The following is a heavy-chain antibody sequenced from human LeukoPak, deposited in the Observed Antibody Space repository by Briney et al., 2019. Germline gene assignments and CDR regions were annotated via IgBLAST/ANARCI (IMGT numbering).Heavy chain of an antibody. V-gene: IGHV4-59*08. Sequence: PSETLSLTCTVSGGSISSYYWSWIRQPPGKGLEWIGYIYYSGSTNYSPSLRSRVTISVDTSKNQFSLKLSSVTAADTAVYYCARGPPDFYNSGSYYNGYNWFDSWGQGTLVTVSS. CDR2: IYYSGST. D-gene: IGHD3-10*01. CDR1: GGSISSYY. CDR3: ARGPPDFYNSGSYYNGYNWFDS. J-gene: IGHJ5*01.